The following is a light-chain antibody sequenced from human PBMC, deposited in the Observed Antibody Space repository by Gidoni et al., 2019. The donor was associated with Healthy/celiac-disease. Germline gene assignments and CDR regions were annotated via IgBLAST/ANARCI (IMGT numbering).Light chain of an antibody. CDR3: AAWDDSLNGRGV. V-gene: IGLV1-44*01. CDR2: YDN. Sequence: QSVLTQPPSASGSPGQRVTIACSESSSNIGSNTVNWYQQLPGTAPKLLIYYDNQRPSGVPDRFSGSKSGTSASLAISGLQSEDEADYYCAAWDDSLNGRGVFGGGTKLTVL. CDR1: SSNIGSNT. J-gene: IGLJ3*02.